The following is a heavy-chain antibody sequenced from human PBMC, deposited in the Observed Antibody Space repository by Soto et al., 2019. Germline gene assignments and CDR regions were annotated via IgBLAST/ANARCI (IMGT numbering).Heavy chain of an antibody. CDR2: IIPIFGTA. V-gene: IGHV1-69*06. D-gene: IGHD3-22*01. CDR3: ARDFQWLLRYYYYFGMDV. Sequence: QVQLVQSGAEVKKPGSSVKVSCKASGGTFSSYAISWVRQAPGQGLEWMGGIIPIFGTANYAQKFQGRVTITADKSTSTAYMELSSLRSDDTAVYYCARDFQWLLRYYYYFGMDVWGQGTTVTVSS. CDR1: GGTFSSYA. J-gene: IGHJ6*02.